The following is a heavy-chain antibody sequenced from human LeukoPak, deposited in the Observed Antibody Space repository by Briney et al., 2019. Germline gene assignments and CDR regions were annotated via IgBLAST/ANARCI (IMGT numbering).Heavy chain of an antibody. D-gene: IGHD3-9*01. CDR1: GFTFDDFA. CDR2: VIWNSGYI. V-gene: IGHV3-9*01. CDR3: AKDLTGYYLTGGFDY. Sequence: PGGSLRLSCAASGFTFDDFAMHWVRQAPGKGLEWVSGVIWNSGYIGYADSVKGRFTISRDNAKNSLYLQMNSLRAEDTALYYCAKDLTGYYLTGGFDYWGQGTLVTVSS. J-gene: IGHJ4*02.